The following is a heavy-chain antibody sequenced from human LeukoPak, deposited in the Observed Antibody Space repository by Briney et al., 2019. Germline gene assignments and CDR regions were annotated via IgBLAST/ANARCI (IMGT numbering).Heavy chain of an antibody. CDR2: MNPNSGNT. CDR3: ARFSVVPAATSSYYYYYGMDV. V-gene: IGHV1-8*01. D-gene: IGHD2-2*01. CDR1: GYTFTSYD. J-gene: IGHJ6*02. Sequence: ASVKVSCKASGYTFTSYDINWVRQATGQGHEWMGWMNPNSGNTGYAQKFQGRVTMTRNTSISTAYMELSSLRSEDTAVYYCARFSVVPAATSSYYYYYGMDVWGQGTTVTVSS.